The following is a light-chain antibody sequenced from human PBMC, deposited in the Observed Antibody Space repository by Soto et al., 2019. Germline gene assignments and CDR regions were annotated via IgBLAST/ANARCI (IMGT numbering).Light chain of an antibody. CDR2: GAS. J-gene: IGKJ1*01. CDR1: QSVSSSY. CDR3: QHYGNSPPWT. Sequence: EIVLTQSPGTLCLSPGERATLSCRASQSVSSSYLAWYQQKPGQAPRLLIYGASGRATGIPDRFSGSGSGTDFTLTISRLEPEDFAVYYCQHYGNSPPWTFGQGTKVEIK. V-gene: IGKV3-20*01.